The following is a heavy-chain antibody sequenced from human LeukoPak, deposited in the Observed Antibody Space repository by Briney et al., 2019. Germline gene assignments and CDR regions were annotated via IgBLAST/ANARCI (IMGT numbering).Heavy chain of an antibody. CDR1: GLTVSSNC. V-gene: IGHV3-53*01. CDR3: ARRAGDYSHPYDY. J-gene: IGHJ4*02. D-gene: IGHD3-22*01. CDR2: IYSGGNT. Sequence: GGSLRLSCAACGLTVSSNCMSWGRQAPGEGLERGSFIYSGGNTYYADSLKGRFTIHRDNSKHTVHLQMNSLRAEDTAMYYCARRAGDYSHPYDYWGQGTLVTVSS.